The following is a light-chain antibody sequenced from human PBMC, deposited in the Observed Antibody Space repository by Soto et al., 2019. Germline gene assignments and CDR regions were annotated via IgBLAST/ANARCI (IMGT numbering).Light chain of an antibody. CDR3: QQYNSYPWT. CDR1: QSISTY. J-gene: IGKJ1*01. Sequence: IPMTQSPSTLSASVGDRVTITCRASQSISTYLAWYQQKPGKAPNLLIYMASNLQSGVPSRFSGSGSGTEFTLTISSLRPDDFAIYYCQQYNSYPWTFGQGTKVEIK. V-gene: IGKV1-5*03. CDR2: MAS.